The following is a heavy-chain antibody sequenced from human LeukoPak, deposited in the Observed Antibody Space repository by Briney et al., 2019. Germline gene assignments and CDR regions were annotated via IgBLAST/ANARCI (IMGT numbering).Heavy chain of an antibody. CDR3: ARHVLMGPLSLITGYFDY. J-gene: IGHJ4*02. D-gene: IGHD2-8*01. Sequence: PSETLSLTCTVSGDSISSGSYYWGWIRQPPGKGLEWIGSIYYSGSTYYNPSLKSRVTISVDTSKNQFSLKLSSVTAADTAVYYCARHVLMGPLSLITGYFDYWGQGTLVTVSS. V-gene: IGHV4-39*01. CDR1: GDSISSGSYY. CDR2: IYYSGST.